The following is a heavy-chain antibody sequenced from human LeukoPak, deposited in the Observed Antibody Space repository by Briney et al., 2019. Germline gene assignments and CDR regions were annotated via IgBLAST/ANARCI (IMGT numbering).Heavy chain of an antibody. J-gene: IGHJ6*04. D-gene: IGHD3-10*02. V-gene: IGHV3-48*03. CDR1: GFTFSSYE. CDR3: AELGITMIGGV. CDR2: ISGSGSTT. Sequence: GGSLRLSCAASGFTFSSYEMNWVRQAPGKGLEWVSDISGSGSTTYYADSVKGRFTISRDNAKNSLYLQMNSLRAEDTAVYYCAELGITMIGGVWGKGSTVTISS.